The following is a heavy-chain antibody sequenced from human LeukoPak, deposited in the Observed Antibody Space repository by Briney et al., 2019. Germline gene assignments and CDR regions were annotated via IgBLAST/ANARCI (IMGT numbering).Heavy chain of an antibody. CDR1: GGTFSSYA. CDR3: ARFDKSTLLYY. D-gene: IGHD2/OR15-2a*01. V-gene: IGHV1-69*05. J-gene: IGHJ4*02. Sequence: GASVKVSCKASGGTFSSYAISWVRQAPGQGLEWMGGIIPIFGTANYAQKLQGRVTMTTDTSTSTAYMELRSLRSDDTAVYYCARFDKSTLLYYWGQGTLVTVSS. CDR2: IIPIFGTA.